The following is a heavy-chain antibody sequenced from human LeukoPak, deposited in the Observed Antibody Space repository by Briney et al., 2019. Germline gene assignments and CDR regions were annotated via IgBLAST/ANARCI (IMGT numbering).Heavy chain of an antibody. CDR2: INPNSGGT. CDR1: GYTFTGYY. Sequence: GASVKVSCKASGYTFTGYYMHWVRQAPGQGLEWMGWINPNSGGTNYAQKFQGRVTMTRDTSISTAYMELSSLRSEDTAVYYCATSYSDDAFDIWGQGTMVTVSS. D-gene: IGHD3-10*01. V-gene: IGHV1-2*02. CDR3: ATSYSDDAFDI. J-gene: IGHJ3*02.